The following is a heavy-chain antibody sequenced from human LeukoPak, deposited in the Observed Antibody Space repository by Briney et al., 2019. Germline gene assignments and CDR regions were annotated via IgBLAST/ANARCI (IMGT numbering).Heavy chain of an antibody. CDR3: ARAAGYCSGGSCRTKYYFDY. CDR1: GYTFTSYG. J-gene: IGHJ4*02. V-gene: IGHV1-18*01. D-gene: IGHD2-15*01. Sequence: ASAKVSCKASGYTFTSYGISWVRQAPGQGLEWMGWISAHNGNTNYAQKLQGRVTMTTDTSTSTAYMELRSLRSDDTAVYYCARAAGYCSGGSCRTKYYFDYWGQGTLVTVSS. CDR2: ISAHNGNT.